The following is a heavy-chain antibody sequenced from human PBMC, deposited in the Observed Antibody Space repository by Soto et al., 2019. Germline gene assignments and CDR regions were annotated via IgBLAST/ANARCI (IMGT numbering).Heavy chain of an antibody. CDR1: GYTFTSYG. V-gene: IGHV1-18*01. D-gene: IGHD6-19*01. Sequence: QVQLVQSGAEVQKPGASVKVSCQASGYTFTSYGISWVRQAPGQGLEWMGWISAYNGNTNSAQKLQGRVTMTTDTSTSTAYMELRSLRSDDTAVYYCAREVGSGPSLNWFDPWGQGTLVTVSS. J-gene: IGHJ5*02. CDR2: ISAYNGNT. CDR3: AREVGSGPSLNWFDP.